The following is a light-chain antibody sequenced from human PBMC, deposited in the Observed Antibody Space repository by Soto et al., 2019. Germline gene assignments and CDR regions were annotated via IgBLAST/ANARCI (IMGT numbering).Light chain of an antibody. CDR1: QYVSSSF. J-gene: IGKJ5*01. Sequence: EIELTPSPGTLSLSPGERATLSCMASQYVSSSFLAWIQQKPGLAPRLLIYGASSRATGIPDRFSGSGSGTDFTLTISRLEPEDFAVYYCQQFGSSLPITCGQGTRREIK. V-gene: IGKV3-20*01. CDR2: GAS. CDR3: QQFGSSLPIT.